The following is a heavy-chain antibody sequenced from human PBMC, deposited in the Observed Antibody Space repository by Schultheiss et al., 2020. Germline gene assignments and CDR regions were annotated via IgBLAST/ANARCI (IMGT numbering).Heavy chain of an antibody. V-gene: IGHV2-5*02. CDR1: GFSLSTSGVG. CDR2: IYWDDDK. Sequence: SGPTLVKPTQTLTLTCTFSGFSLSTSGVGVGWIRQPPGKALEWLALIYWDDDKRYSPSLKSRLTITKDTSKNQVVLTMTNMDPVDTATYYCAHRLPDRVQLWGENWFDPWGQGTLVTVSS. J-gene: IGHJ5*02. D-gene: IGHD5-18*01. CDR3: AHRLPDRVQLWGENWFDP.